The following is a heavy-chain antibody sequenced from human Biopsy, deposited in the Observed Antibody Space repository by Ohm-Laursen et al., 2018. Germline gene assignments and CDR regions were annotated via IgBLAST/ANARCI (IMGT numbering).Heavy chain of an antibody. J-gene: IGHJ1*01. D-gene: IGHD3-9*01. CDR2: NIPILGTG. V-gene: IGHV1-69*06. CDR3: ATKLTGYFHH. Sequence: SVKASCKAPGGTFSNYGVNWVRQAPGQGLEWLGGNIPILGTGNYAQKFQDRVTAAADTSTSTATMELRSLRSDDTAVYYCATKLTGYFHHWGQGTLVIVSS. CDR1: GGTFSNYG.